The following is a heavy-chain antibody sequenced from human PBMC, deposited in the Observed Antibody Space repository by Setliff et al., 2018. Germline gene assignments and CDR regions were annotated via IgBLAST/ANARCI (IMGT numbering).Heavy chain of an antibody. V-gene: IGHV4-59*01. J-gene: IGHJ4*02. Sequence: PSETLSLTCTVSGGSISSYYWSWIRQPPGKGLEWIGYINYSGSTNYNPSLKSRVTISEDMSKNQFSLKVSSVTAEDTAVYYCASQMGTSETYPKWGQGALVTVSS. CDR2: INYSGST. D-gene: IGHD1-26*01. CDR3: ASQMGTSETYPK. CDR1: GGSISSYY.